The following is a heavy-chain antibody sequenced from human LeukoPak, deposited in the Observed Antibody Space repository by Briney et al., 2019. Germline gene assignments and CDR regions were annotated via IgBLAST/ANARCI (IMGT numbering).Heavy chain of an antibody. J-gene: IGHJ4*02. CDR2: ISWNSGSI. Sequence: GGSLRLSCAASGFTFDDYAMHLVRQAPGKGLEWVSGISWNSGSIGYADSVKGRFTISRDNAKNSLYLQMNSLRAEDTALYYCVFDSSGYYIWGQGTLVTVSS. CDR1: GFTFDDYA. D-gene: IGHD3-22*01. CDR3: VFDSSGYYI. V-gene: IGHV3-9*01.